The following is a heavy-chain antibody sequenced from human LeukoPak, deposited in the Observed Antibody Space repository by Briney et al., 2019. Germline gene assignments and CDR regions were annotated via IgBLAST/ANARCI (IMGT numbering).Heavy chain of an antibody. CDR1: GFTFSSYN. V-gene: IGHV3-21*01. CDR2: ITSGSSYR. D-gene: IGHD1-26*01. Sequence: GGSLRLSCAASGFTFSSYNMNWVRQAPGKGLEWVSSITSGSSYRFYADSVRGRFTISRDNAKNSLYLQMNSLRAEDTAVYYCARDPYSGSYGNYYYYFMDVWGKGATVTISS. J-gene: IGHJ6*03. CDR3: ARDPYSGSYGNYYYYFMDV.